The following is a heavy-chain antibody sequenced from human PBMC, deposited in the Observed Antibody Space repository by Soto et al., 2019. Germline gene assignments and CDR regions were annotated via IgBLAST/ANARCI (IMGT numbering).Heavy chain of an antibody. CDR1: GLTFSTYG. D-gene: IGHD3-22*01. V-gene: IGHV3-23*01. Sequence: GGSLRLSCAASGLTFSTYGMSWVRQAPGKGLEWVSGITGSGGSTWHADSVKGRFTSSRDTSKGMLYLQMNRLRAEDTAVYYGANATSSKWYYYDSSGQDYWGQGTLVTVSS. J-gene: IGHJ4*02. CDR3: ANATSSKWYYYDSSGQDY. CDR2: ITGSGGST.